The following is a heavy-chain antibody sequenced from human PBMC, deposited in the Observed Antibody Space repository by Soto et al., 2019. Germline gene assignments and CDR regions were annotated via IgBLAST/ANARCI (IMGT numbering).Heavy chain of an antibody. CDR1: GYTFTGYY. Sequence: ASVKVSCKASGYTFTGYYMHWVRQAPGQGLEWMGWINPNSGGTNYAQKFQGRVTMTRDTSISTAYMELSRLRSDDTAVYYCARALTTVTIFGVVIIRGMDVWGQGTTVTVS. V-gene: IGHV1-2*02. CDR3: ARALTTVTIFGVVIIRGMDV. J-gene: IGHJ6*02. CDR2: INPNSGGT. D-gene: IGHD3-3*01.